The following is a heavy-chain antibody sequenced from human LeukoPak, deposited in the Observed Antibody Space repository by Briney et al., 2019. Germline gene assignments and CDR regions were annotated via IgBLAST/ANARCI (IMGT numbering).Heavy chain of an antibody. V-gene: IGHV4-34*01. Sequence: SETLSLTCAVYGGSFSGYYWSWIRQPPGKGPEWIGEINHSGSTNYNPSLKSRVTISVDTSKDQFSLKLSSVTAADTAVYYCARMGGSRVTMVRGERRTHYYYYMDVWGKGTTVTVSS. D-gene: IGHD3-10*01. CDR3: ARMGGSRVTMVRGERRTHYYYYMDV. CDR2: INHSGST. CDR1: GGSFSGYY. J-gene: IGHJ6*03.